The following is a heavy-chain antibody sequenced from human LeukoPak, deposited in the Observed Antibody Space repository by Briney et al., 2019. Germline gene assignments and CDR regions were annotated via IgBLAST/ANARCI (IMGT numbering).Heavy chain of an antibody. CDR1: GGYISSTSYF. V-gene: IGHV4-39*01. CDR3: ARQIPDERGYYLYYFDY. Sequence: TSETLSLTCTVSGGYISSTSYFWGWVRQPPGEGLEWIGGRCYDGRTYYNPSLKSRVTVSVDTSKNHISLPVRSVTAADTAVYYCARQIPDERGYYLYYFDYWGQGTLVNFSS. CDR2: RCYDGRT. D-gene: IGHD3-22*01. J-gene: IGHJ4*02.